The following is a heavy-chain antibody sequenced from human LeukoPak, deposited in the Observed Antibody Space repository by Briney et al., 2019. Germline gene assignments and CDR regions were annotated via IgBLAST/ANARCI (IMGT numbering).Heavy chain of an antibody. V-gene: IGHV3-21*01. CDR2: ITSSSSYI. J-gene: IGHJ4*02. CDR3: ARDLLYYDSSGGDY. Sequence: GGSLRLSCAASGFTFSRYSMNWVRQAPGKGLEWVSSITSSSSYIYYADSLKGRFTISRDNAENSLYLQMNSLRAEDTAVYYSARDLLYYDSSGGDYWGQGTLVTVSS. CDR1: GFTFSRYS. D-gene: IGHD3-22*01.